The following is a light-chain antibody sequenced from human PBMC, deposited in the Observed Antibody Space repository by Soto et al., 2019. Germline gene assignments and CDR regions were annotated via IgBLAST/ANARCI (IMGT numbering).Light chain of an antibody. V-gene: IGKV3-11*01. Sequence: EVVLTQSPATLSLSPGERATLSCRASHNVNVNLAWYQQKPGQAPRLLIYDASNSATGLPARFSCSGSGTDFTLTISSLEAEDSAVYYCQKRSDWPPFTFGQGTKVEIK. CDR2: DAS. J-gene: IGKJ2*01. CDR3: QKRSDWPPFT. CDR1: HNVNVN.